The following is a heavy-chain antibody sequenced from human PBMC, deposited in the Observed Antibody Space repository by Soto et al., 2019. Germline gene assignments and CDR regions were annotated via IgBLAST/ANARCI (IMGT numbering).Heavy chain of an antibody. CDR3: ATERRRVGATTWGGGWVDP. D-gene: IGHD1-26*01. Sequence: QVQLVQSGAEVKKPGASVKVSCKVSGYTLTELSMNWVRQAPGKGREWMGGLDPEDGETIYAQKFQDRVTMTEDTSTDTAYMELSSLGSEDTAVYYCATERRRVGATTWGGGWVDPWGQGTLVTVSS. V-gene: IGHV1-24*01. J-gene: IGHJ5*02. CDR1: GYTLTELS. CDR2: LDPEDGET.